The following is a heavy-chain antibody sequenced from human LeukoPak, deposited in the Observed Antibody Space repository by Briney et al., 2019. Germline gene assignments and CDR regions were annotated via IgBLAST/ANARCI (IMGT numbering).Heavy chain of an antibody. CDR1: GFTVSSNY. CDR2: IYSGGST. CDR3: AGGRAGATGYFDY. V-gene: IGHV3-53*01. Sequence: PGGSLRLSCAASGFTVSSNYMSWVRQAPGKGLEWVSVIYSGGSTYYADSVKGRFTISRDNSKNTLYLQMNSLRAEDMAVCYCAGGRAGATGYFDYWGQGTLVTVSS. D-gene: IGHD1-14*01. J-gene: IGHJ4*02.